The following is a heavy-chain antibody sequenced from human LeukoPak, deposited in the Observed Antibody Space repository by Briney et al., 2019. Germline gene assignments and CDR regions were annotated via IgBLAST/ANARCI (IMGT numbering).Heavy chain of an antibody. D-gene: IGHD7-27*01. J-gene: IGHJ5*02. V-gene: IGHV1-46*01. CDR2: INPSGGST. CDR3: ARDLGWFDP. Sequence: ASVKVSCKASGYTFTSYYMHWVRQAPGQGLEWMGIINPSGGSTSYAQKFQGGVTMTRDTSTSTAYMELRSLRSDDTAVYYCARDLGWFDPWGQGTLVTVSS. CDR1: GYTFTSYY.